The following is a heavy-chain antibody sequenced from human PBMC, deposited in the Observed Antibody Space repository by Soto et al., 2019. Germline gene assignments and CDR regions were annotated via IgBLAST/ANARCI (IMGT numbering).Heavy chain of an antibody. J-gene: IGHJ4*02. CDR2: INIDGSST. V-gene: IGHV3-74*01. Sequence: EVQLVESGGGLVQPGVSLSLSCAASGFTLSSYWMHWVRQAPGTGLVWVSRINIDGSSTSYADSVKGRFTISRDNAKNTLYLQVNSLRAEDTAVYYCARSRDGYNFVGDCWGQGTLVTVSS. CDR3: ARSRDGYNFVGDC. CDR1: GFTLSSYW. D-gene: IGHD5-12*01.